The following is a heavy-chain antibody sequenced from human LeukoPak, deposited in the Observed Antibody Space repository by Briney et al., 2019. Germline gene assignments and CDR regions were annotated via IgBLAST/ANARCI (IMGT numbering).Heavy chain of an antibody. V-gene: IGHV4-59*01. CDR3: AREEALGSGSFDY. CDR1: SGSISSYY. Sequence: SETLSLTCSVSSGSISSYYWSWIRQPPGKGLEWIGYIYYSGRTSYNPSLKSRVTISVDTSKNQFSLKLSSVTAADTAVYYCAREEALGSGSFDYWGQGTLVTVSS. CDR2: IYYSGRT. J-gene: IGHJ4*02. D-gene: IGHD1-26*01.